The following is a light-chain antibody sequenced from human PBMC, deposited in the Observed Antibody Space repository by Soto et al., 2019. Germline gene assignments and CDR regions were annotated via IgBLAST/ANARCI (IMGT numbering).Light chain of an antibody. CDR1: QSISSW. CDR2: KAS. V-gene: IGKV1-5*03. Sequence: DIQMTKSPSTLSASVGDRVTITCRASQSISSWLAWYHQKPGKAPRLLIYKASSLESGVPSRFSGSGSGTEFTLTISSLQPDDFATYYCQQYNSSPYTFGQGTKLEIK. J-gene: IGKJ2*01. CDR3: QQYNSSPYT.